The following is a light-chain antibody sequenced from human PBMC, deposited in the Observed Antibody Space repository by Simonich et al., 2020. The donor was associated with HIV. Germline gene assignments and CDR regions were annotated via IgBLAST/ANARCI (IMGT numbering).Light chain of an antibody. CDR3: QQYNNWPPWT. CDR2: WAS. Sequence: DIVMTQSPDSLAVSLGERATINCKSSQSILYSSNNKNYLAWYQKKPGQPPNLLIYWASPRESGVPDRFSGSGSGTDFTLTISSLQSEDFAVYYCQQYNNWPPWTFGQGTRVEIK. J-gene: IGKJ1*01. CDR1: QSILYSSNNKNY. V-gene: IGKV4-1*01.